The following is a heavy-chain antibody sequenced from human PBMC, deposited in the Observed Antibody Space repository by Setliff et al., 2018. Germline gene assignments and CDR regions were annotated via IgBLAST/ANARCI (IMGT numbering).Heavy chain of an antibody. V-gene: IGHV3-7*01. D-gene: IGHD3-22*01. CDR3: VRELRVIVGVGIQGVFDI. CDR1: GFTFSDYW. CDR2: IKQDGSET. J-gene: IGHJ3*02. Sequence: GGSLRLSCVGSGFTFSDYWMSRVRQAPGKGLEWVAIIKQDGSETVYADSVKGRLTISRDNAKNSLYLQMDSLRAEDTAVYYCVRELRVIVGVGIQGVFDIWGQGTMVTVSS.